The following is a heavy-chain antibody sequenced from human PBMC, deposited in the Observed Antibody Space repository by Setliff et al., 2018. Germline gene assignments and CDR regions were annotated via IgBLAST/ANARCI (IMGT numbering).Heavy chain of an antibody. CDR3: TTVTPTRIAVTGRGANYYYMDV. CDR2: IDESGGGT. V-gene: IGHV3-23*01. Sequence: GSLRLSCAASGFTFSNYAMSWVRQAPGKGLEWVSAIDESGGGTYYADSVKGRFTISRDNSKNTLYLQMNSLKTEDTAVYYCTTVTPTRIAVTGRGANYYYMDVWGKGTTVTVSS. CDR1: GFTFSNYA. D-gene: IGHD6-19*01. J-gene: IGHJ6*03.